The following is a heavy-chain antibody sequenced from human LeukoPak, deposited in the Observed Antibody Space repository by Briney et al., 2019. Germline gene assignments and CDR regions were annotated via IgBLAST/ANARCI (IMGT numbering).Heavy chain of an antibody. CDR1: GSTFSSYA. CDR3: AKADGSWTYDP. D-gene: IGHD5-24*01. CDR2: ISASGGST. J-gene: IGHJ5*02. V-gene: IGHV3-23*01. Sequence: PGGSLRLSCAASGSTFSSYAMSWVRQAPGKGLEWVSAISASGGSTHYADSVKGRFTISRDNSKNTLFLQMNSLRAEDTAVYYCAKADGSWTYDPWGQGTLVTVSS.